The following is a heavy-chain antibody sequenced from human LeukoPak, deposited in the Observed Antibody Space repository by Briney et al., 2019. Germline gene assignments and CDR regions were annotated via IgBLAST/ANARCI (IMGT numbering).Heavy chain of an antibody. J-gene: IGHJ6*03. D-gene: IGHD6-6*01. Sequence: PGESLKISCAASGFTFSSYWMSWVRQAPGKGLEWVANIKQDGSEKYYVDSVKGRFTISRDNAKNSLYLQMNSLRAEDTAVYYCARAGSSSPRSGGYYYYYMDVWGKGTTVTVSS. V-gene: IGHV3-7*01. CDR3: ARAGSSSPRSGGYYYYYMDV. CDR2: IKQDGSEK. CDR1: GFTFSSYW.